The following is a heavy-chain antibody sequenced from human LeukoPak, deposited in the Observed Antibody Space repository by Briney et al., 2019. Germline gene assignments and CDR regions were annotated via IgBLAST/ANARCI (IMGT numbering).Heavy chain of an antibody. CDR3: AIDNRGYYDSRCEFDY. D-gene: IGHD3-22*01. V-gene: IGHV3-21*01. CDR2: ISRISSYI. J-gene: IGHJ4*02. Sequence: PGGSLRLSCAASGFTLSSTSMNWISQAPGKGLEWVLSISRISSYIYYADSVNVRFKISRDNDKNSLYMSMNSLIADDTAVYSGAIDNRGYYDSRCEFDYWGQGTLVTVSS. CDR1: GFTLSSTS.